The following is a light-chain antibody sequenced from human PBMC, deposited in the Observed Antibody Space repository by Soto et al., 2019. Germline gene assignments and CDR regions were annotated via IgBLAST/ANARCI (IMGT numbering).Light chain of an antibody. J-gene: IGLJ3*02. Sequence: QSVLTQPPSVSGAPGQRVTISCTGSSSNIGAGYDVHWYQQLPGTAPKLLIYGNSNRPSGVPDRFSGSKSGTSASLAITGLAAEDEADYFRESYDSRLSVVFGGGTKLTVL. CDR3: ESYDSRLSVV. V-gene: IGLV1-40*01. CDR2: GNS. CDR1: SSNIGAGYD.